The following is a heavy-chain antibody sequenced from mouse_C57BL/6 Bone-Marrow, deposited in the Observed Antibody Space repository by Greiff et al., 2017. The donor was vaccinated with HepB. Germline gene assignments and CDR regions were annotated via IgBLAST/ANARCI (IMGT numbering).Heavy chain of an antibody. J-gene: IGHJ3*01. Sequence: QVQLQQPGAELVKPGASVKMSCKASGYTFTSYWITWVKQRPGQGLEWLGDIYPGSGSTNYNEQFKSKATLTVDTSSSTAYMQLSSLASEASAVYYCARVDLLWAVAYWGQGTLVTVSA. CDR1: GYTFTSYW. CDR3: ARVDLLWAVAY. D-gene: IGHD2-1*01. CDR2: IYPGSGST. V-gene: IGHV1-55*01.